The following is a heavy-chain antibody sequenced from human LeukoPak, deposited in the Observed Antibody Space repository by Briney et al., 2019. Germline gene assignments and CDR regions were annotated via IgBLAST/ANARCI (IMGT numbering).Heavy chain of an antibody. CDR3: ARDHFSGCPDY. V-gene: IGHV3-74*01. CDR2: INSDGSST. J-gene: IGHJ4*02. D-gene: IGHD6-19*01. CDR1: GFTLDTYW. Sequence: GGSLRLSCAASGFTLDTYWMHWVRQAPAPGLVWVARINSDGSSTSYADSVKGRFTISRDNAKNALCLQLNSLRADDTAVYYCARDHFSGCPDYWGQGTLVTVSS.